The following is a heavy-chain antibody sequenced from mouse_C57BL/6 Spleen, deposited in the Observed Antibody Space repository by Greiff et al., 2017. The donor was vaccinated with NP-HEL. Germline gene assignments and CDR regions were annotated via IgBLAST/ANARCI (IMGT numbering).Heavy chain of an antibody. D-gene: IGHD3-2*02. V-gene: IGHV5-6*01. CDR3: ARQTAKATCWFAY. CDR2: ISSGGSYT. J-gene: IGHJ3*01. Sequence: EVHLVESGGDLVKPGGSLKLSCAASGFTFSSYGMSWVRQTPDKRLEWVATISSGGSYTYYPDSVKGRFTISRDNAKNTLYLQMSSLKSEDTAMYYCARQTAKATCWFAYWGQGTLVTVSA. CDR1: GFTFSSYG.